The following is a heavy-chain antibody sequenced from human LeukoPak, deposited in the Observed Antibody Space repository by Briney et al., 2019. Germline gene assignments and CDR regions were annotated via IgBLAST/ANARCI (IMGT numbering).Heavy chain of an antibody. V-gene: IGHV7-4-1*02. Sequence: ASVKVSCKASGYTFTGYYMHWVRQAPGQGLEWMGWINTNTGNPTYAQGFTGRFVFSLDTSVSTAYLQISSLKAEDTAVYYCAKEGDAFDIWGQGTMVTVSS. J-gene: IGHJ3*02. CDR2: INTNTGNP. CDR3: AKEGDAFDI. CDR1: GYTFTGYY.